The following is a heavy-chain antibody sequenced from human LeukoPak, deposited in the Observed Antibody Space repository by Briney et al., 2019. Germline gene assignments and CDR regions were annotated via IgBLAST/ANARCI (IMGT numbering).Heavy chain of an antibody. CDR3: ARGGDPVYFDD. V-gene: IGHV3-66*01. CDR1: GFTVSRND. Sequence: PGGSLRLSCAASGFTVSRNDMSWVRQAPGEGLEWVSVIYSGGSSFYADSVKGRFSISRDKSKNTIFLQMNSLRAEDMAVYYCARGGDPVYFDDWGQGTLVTVSS. CDR2: IYSGGSS. J-gene: IGHJ4*02. D-gene: IGHD3-10*01.